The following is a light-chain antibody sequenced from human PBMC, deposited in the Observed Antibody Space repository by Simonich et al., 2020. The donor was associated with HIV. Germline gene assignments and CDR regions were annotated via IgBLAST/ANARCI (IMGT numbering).Light chain of an antibody. V-gene: IGLV2-23*01. CDR3: CSYAGSSTFWV. CDR1: SSDVGKYNL. CDR2: EGN. J-gene: IGLJ3*02. Sequence: QSALTQPASVSGSPGQSITISCTGTSSDVGKYNLVSWYQKPPGKAPKVMIYEGNKRPSGVSNRFSGSSSGNTASLTISGLQAEDEADYYCCSYAGSSTFWVFGGGTKLTVL.